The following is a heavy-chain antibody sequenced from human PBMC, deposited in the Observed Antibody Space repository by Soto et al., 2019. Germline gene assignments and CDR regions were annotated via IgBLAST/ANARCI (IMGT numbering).Heavy chain of an antibody. CDR3: AXXXXXXXXXXXXXXFDY. CDR2: ISYDGSNK. V-gene: IGHV3-30-3*01. CDR1: XFXXXXYA. J-gene: IGHJ4*02. Sequence: QVQLVESGGGVVQPGRSLRLSCAASXFXXXXYAMHXVRQAPGKGLEWVAVISYDGSNKYYADSVKGRFTISRDNSKNTLYLQMNSLRAEDTAVYYXAXXXXXXXXXXXXXXFDYWGQGTLVTVSS.